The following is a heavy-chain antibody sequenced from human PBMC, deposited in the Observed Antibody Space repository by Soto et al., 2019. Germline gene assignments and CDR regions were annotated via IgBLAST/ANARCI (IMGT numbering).Heavy chain of an antibody. J-gene: IGHJ4*02. CDR3: ARDRSFASGDYYFDY. Sequence: ASVKVSCKASGYTFTSYLLHWVRQAPGQRPEWMGWINAGNGNTKYSQRFQARVTFTGDTSANTAYMELSSLRSEDTAVYYCARDRSFASGDYYFDYWGQGTLVTVSS. CDR1: GYTFTSYL. CDR2: INAGNGNT. D-gene: IGHD4-17*01. V-gene: IGHV1-3*01.